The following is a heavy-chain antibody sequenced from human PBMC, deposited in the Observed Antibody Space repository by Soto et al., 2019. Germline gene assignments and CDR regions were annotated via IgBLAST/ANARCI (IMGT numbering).Heavy chain of an antibody. CDR2: IYDGGRT. V-gene: IGHV4-30-4*01. Sequence: QVQLQESGPGLVKPSQTLSLTCTVSGGSISTVDYWWSWIRQSPDMGLEWIGHIYDGGRTYNNPSLESRVPMSVDTSKSQLSRTLSSVSAADTAVYYCARGPSGDKVDSWGQGTLVTVSS. J-gene: IGHJ4*02. CDR3: ARGPSGDKVDS. CDR1: GGSISTVDYW. D-gene: IGHD7-27*01.